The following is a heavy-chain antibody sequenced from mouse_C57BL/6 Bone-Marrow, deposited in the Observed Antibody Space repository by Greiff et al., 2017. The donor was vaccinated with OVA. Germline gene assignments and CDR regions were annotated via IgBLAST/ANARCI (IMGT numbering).Heavy chain of an antibody. J-gene: IGHJ1*03. D-gene: IGHD1-1*01. CDR3: ASTEARLLRGGRYFDV. Sequence: EVQVVESGGDLVKPGGSLKLSCAASGFTFSSYGMSWVRQTPDKRLEWVATISSGGSYTYYPDSVKGRFTISRDNAKNTLYLQMSSLKSEDTAMYYCASTEARLLRGGRYFDVWGTGTTVTVSS. CDR2: ISSGGSYT. V-gene: IGHV5-6*01. CDR1: GFTFSSYG.